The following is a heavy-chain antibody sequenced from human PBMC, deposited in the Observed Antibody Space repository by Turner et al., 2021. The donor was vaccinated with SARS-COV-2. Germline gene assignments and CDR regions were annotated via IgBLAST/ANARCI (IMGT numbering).Heavy chain of an antibody. Sequence: QVQLVQSRAEVKKPGASLRVSCTVSVYTLTEFSMHWVRQAPGKGLEWMGAFDPEDGETIYAQKFQGRVSMTEDTSTDTSYMELSSLRSEDTAVYYCATVPEVPAAIGYYYYYGMDVWGQGTTVTVSS. D-gene: IGHD2-2*02. CDR3: ATVPEVPAAIGYYYYYGMDV. CDR2: FDPEDGET. V-gene: IGHV1-24*01. CDR1: VYTLTEFS. J-gene: IGHJ6*02.